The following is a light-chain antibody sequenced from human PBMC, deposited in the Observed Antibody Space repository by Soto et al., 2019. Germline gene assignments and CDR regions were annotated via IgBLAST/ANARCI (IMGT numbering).Light chain of an antibody. CDR3: HQYNAWPGT. J-gene: IGKJ1*01. CDR2: GAS. CDR1: QSVSSS. V-gene: IGKV3-15*01. Sequence: EIVMTQSPATLSVSPGERATLSFRASQSVSSSLAWYQQKPGQAPRLLIYGASTRATGIPARFSGSGSGTHFTLTISSLQSEDFGTYYCHQYNAWPGTFGQGTRWIS.